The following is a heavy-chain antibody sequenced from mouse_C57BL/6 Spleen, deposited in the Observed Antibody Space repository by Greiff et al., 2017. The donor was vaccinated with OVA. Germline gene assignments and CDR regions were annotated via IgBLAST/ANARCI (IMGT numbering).Heavy chain of an antibody. CDR2: IWTGGGT. CDR1: GFSFTSYA. V-gene: IGHV2-9-1*01. J-gene: IGHJ3*01. D-gene: IGHD2-4*01. Sequence: VQLQQSGPGLVAPSQSLSITCTVSGFSFTSYAISWVRQPPGKGLEWLGVIWTGGGTNYNSALISRLSISNDNSKSKVFLMMNSLQTDDTARYYCARSDEYDKAWFAYWGQGTLVTVSA. CDR3: ARSDEYDKAWFAY.